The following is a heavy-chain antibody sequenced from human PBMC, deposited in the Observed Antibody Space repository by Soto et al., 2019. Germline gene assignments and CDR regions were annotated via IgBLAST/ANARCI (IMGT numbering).Heavy chain of an antibody. Sequence: GASLKISCKGSGYSFTSYWISWVRQMPGKGLEWMGRIDPSDSYTNYSPSFQGHVTISADKSISTAYLQWSSPKASDTAMYYCASGVRGEYYDFWSGYYTEYGMDVWGQGTTVTVSS. J-gene: IGHJ6*02. V-gene: IGHV5-10-1*01. CDR1: GYSFTSYW. CDR2: IDPSDSYT. CDR3: ASGVRGEYYDFWSGYYTEYGMDV. D-gene: IGHD3-3*01.